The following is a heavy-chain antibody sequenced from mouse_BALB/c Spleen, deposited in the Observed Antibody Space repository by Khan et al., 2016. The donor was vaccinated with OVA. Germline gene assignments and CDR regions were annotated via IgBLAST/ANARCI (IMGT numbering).Heavy chain of an antibody. Sequence: QVQLKESGPGLVAPSQSLSITCTVSGFSLTTYGISWVRQPPGKGLEWLGVIWGDGSTNYHSALRSRLSISKDNSKSQVILKLNSLQTDDTATYYCAKDTSGFWFAYWGQGTLVTVSA. CDR2: IWGDGST. D-gene: IGHD3-2*01. CDR3: AKDTSGFWFAY. CDR1: GFSLTTYG. V-gene: IGHV2-3*01. J-gene: IGHJ3*01.